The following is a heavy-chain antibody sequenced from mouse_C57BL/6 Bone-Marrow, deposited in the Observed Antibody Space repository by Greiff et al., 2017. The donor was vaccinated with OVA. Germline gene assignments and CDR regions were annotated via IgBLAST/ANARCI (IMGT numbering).Heavy chain of an antibody. V-gene: IGHV5-4*01. CDR3: ARSYYINSMDY. Sequence: EVQVVESGGGLVKPGGSLKLSCAASGFTFSSYAMSWVRQTPEKRLEWVATISDGGSYTYYPDNVKGRFTISRDNAKNNLYLQMSHLKSEDTAMYYCARSYYINSMDYWGQGTSVTVSS. D-gene: IGHD2-5*01. CDR2: ISDGGSYT. J-gene: IGHJ4*01. CDR1: GFTFSSYA.